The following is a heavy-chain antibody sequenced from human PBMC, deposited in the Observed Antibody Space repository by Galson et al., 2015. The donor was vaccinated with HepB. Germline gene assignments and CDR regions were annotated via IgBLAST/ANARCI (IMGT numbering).Heavy chain of an antibody. D-gene: IGHD3-22*01. Sequence: SLRLSCAASGFTFSSYAVSWVRQAPGKGLEWVSAISGSGGSTYYADSVKGRFTISRDNSKDTLYLQMNSLRAEDTAVYYCAKDSGYYDSSGYYPDYWGQGTLVTVSS. V-gene: IGHV3-23*01. J-gene: IGHJ4*02. CDR2: ISGSGGST. CDR3: AKDSGYYDSSGYYPDY. CDR1: GFTFSSYA.